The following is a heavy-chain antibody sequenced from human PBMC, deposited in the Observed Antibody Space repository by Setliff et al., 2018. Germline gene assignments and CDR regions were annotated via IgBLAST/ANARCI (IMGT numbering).Heavy chain of an antibody. CDR2: IYTSWST. CDR1: GDPMSSRRYY. CDR3: AKGGTYRYFDY. V-gene: IGHV4-61*09. J-gene: IGHJ4*02. Sequence: PSETLSLTCTVSGDPMSSRRYYWAWIRQPAGKGLEWIGQIYTSWSTNYNPSLKSRVTMSVDTSKNQFSLKLRSVTAADTAMYYCAKGGTYRYFDYWGQGTLVTVSS.